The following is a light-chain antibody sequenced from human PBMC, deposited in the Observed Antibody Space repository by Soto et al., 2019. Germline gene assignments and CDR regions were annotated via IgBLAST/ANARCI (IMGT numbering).Light chain of an antibody. CDR2: DAS. J-gene: IGKJ1*01. V-gene: IGKV3-11*01. CDR1: QSVSSY. Sequence: EIVLTQSPATLSLSPGERATLSCRASQSVSSYLAWYQQKPGQAPRLLIYDASNRATGIPARFSGSGSGTDFTLTISSLEPEDFAVYYCQQRSNWPRSPFDQGTKVEIK. CDR3: QQRSNWPRSP.